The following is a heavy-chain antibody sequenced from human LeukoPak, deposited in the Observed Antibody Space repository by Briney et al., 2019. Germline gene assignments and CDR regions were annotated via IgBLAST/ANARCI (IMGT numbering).Heavy chain of an antibody. Sequence: ASVKVYCKASGYTFTSYYMHWVRQAPGQGLEWMGIINPSGGSTSYAQKFQGRVTMTRDTSTSTVYMELSSLRSEDTAVYYCARRGAYYYDSSGYSNFDYWGQGTLVTVSS. J-gene: IGHJ4*02. V-gene: IGHV1-46*01. D-gene: IGHD3-22*01. CDR2: INPSGGST. CDR3: ARRGAYYYDSSGYSNFDY. CDR1: GYTFTSYY.